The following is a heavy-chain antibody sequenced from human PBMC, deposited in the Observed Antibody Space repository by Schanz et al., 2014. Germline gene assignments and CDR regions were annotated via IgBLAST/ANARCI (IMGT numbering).Heavy chain of an antibody. V-gene: IGHV3-48*04. CDR3: ARSYHDDDDYTRALDM. Sequence: EQVLESGGGFVQPGGSLRLSCATSGFTFTTFAMNWVRQAPGKGPEWVACIGRRGQVIYYADSMEGRFTISRDNAQNSLFLQMNSLRVEDTAVYYCARSYHDDDDYTRALDMWGQGTMVTVSS. D-gene: IGHD3-16*01. CDR1: GFTFTTFA. CDR2: IGRRGQVI. J-gene: IGHJ3*02.